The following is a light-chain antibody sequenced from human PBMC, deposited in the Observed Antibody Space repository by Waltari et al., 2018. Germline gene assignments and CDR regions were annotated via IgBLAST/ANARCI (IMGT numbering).Light chain of an antibody. J-gene: IGLJ3*02. CDR1: SGHSSNV. V-gene: IGLV4-69*01. Sequence: QLVLTQSPSASASLGASVKLTCTLSSGHSSNVIAWLQQRPEKGPRYLMKVNSDGSHNKGDEIPDRFSGSSSGAERYLTISSLQSEDEGDYYCQTEGHGTWVFGGGTKLTVL. CDR2: VNSDGSH. CDR3: QTEGHGTWV.